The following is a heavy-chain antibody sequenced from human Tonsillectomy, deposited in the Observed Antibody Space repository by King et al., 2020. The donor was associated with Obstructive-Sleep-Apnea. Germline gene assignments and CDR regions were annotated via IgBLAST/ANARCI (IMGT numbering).Heavy chain of an antibody. J-gene: IGHJ4*02. D-gene: IGHD1-26*01. V-gene: IGHV3-15*01. Sequence: QLVQAGGGLVKPGGSLRLSCAASGFTFKNAHLSWVRQAPGKGLEWVGRIKTETEGGTKDYAAPAKGRFTISRDDSTDTLYLHMNSLRTEDTAMYYCSTEGDVGPADLSYWGRGTLVTVSP. CDR3: STEGDVGPADLSY. CDR2: IKTETEGGTK. CDR1: GFTFKNAH.